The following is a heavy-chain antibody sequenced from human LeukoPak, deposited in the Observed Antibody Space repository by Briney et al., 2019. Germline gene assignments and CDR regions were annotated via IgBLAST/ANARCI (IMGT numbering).Heavy chain of an antibody. CDR2: ISGSGGST. CDR1: GFTFSSYA. V-gene: IGHV3-23*01. D-gene: IGHD5-18*01. J-gene: IGHJ6*03. Sequence: GGSLRLSCAASGFTFSSYAMSWVRQAPGKGLEWVSAISGSGGSTYYADSVKGRFTISRDNSKNTLYLQMNSLRAEDTAVYYCTTAATPGYSYGYGTYYYYYYMDVWGKGTTVTVSS. CDR3: TTAATPGYSYGYGTYYYYYYMDV.